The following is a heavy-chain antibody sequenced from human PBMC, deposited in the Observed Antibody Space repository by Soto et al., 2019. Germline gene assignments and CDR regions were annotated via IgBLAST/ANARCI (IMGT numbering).Heavy chain of an antibody. CDR1: GGTFSSYA. CDR3: ASSKDHIVVVVAATSRYYGMDV. CDR2: IIPIFGTA. J-gene: IGHJ6*02. D-gene: IGHD2-15*01. Sequence: SVKVSCKASGGTFSSYAISWVRQAPGQGLEWMGGIIPIFGTANYAQKFQGRVTITADKSTSTAYMELSSLRSEDTAVYYCASSKDHIVVVVAATSRYYGMDVWGQGTTVTAP. V-gene: IGHV1-69*06.